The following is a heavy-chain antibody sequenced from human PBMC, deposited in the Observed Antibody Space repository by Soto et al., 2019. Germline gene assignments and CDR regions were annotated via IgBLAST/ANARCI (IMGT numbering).Heavy chain of an antibody. CDR3: ARITRYYYDSSGYPAYYFDY. D-gene: IGHD3-22*01. CDR1: GGSISSGGYY. J-gene: IGHJ4*02. CDR2: IYYCGST. V-gene: IGHV4-31*03. Sequence: QVQLQESGPGLVKPSQTLSLTCTVSGGSISSGGYYWSWIRQHPGKGLEWIGYIYYCGSTYYNLSLKSRVTISVDTSKNQFSLKLSSVTAADMAVYYCARITRYYYDSSGYPAYYFDYWGQGTLVTVSS.